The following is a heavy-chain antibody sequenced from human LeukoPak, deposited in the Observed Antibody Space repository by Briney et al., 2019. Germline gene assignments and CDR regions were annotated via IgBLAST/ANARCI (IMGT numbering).Heavy chain of an antibody. V-gene: IGHV1-8*03. J-gene: IGHJ5*02. Sequence: ASVKVSCKASGYTFTSYDINWVLQATGQGLEWMGWMNPNSGNTGYAQKFQGRVTITRNTSISTAYMELSSLRSEDTAVYYCATYCSSTSCPYNWFDPWGQGTLVTVSS. CDR2: MNPNSGNT. D-gene: IGHD2-2*01. CDR3: ATYCSSTSCPYNWFDP. CDR1: GYTFTSYD.